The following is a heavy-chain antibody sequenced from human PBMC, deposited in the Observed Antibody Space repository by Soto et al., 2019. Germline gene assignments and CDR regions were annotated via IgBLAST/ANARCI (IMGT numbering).Heavy chain of an antibody. CDR3: AKDHSGSPI. V-gene: IGHV3-23*01. CDR2: ISGSGGST. J-gene: IGHJ4*02. D-gene: IGHD1-26*01. Sequence: EVQLLESGGGLVQPGGSLRLSCVASGFTFSSYAMSWVRQAPGKGLEWASAISGSGGSTYYADSVKGWFTISRDNSKNTLYLQMIILRAEDTAVYNCAKDHSGSPIWGQGTLVTVSS. CDR1: GFTFSSYA.